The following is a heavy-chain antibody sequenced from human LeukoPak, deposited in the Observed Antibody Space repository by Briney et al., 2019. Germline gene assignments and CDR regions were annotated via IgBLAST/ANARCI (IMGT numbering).Heavy chain of an antibody. CDR1: GGTFSSYA. Sequence: SVKVSCKSSGGTFSSYAISWVRQAPGQGLEWMGGIIPIFGTANYAQKFQGRVTITADESTSTAYMELSSLRSEDTAVYYCASIRSGSYRNFDYWGQGTLVTVSS. V-gene: IGHV1-69*13. J-gene: IGHJ4*02. CDR3: ASIRSGSYRNFDY. CDR2: IIPIFGTA. D-gene: IGHD1-26*01.